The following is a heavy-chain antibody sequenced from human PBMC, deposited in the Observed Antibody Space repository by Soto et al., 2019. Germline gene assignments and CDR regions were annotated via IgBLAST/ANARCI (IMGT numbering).Heavy chain of an antibody. D-gene: IGHD6-19*01. CDR1: GGSISGSY. V-gene: IGHV4-59*01. CDR2: VYYTGST. J-gene: IGHJ4*02. CDR3: ARSVAVPGAHIDY. Sequence: PSETLSLTCSVPGGSISGSYWSWIRQSPGEGLEGLGYVYYTGSTNYSPSLRSRVSISVDTSKNEFSLRLSSVTAADTAVYFCARSVAVPGAHIDYWGQGTQVTVSS.